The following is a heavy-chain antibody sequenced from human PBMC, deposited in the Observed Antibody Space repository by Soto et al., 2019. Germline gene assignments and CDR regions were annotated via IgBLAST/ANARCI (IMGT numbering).Heavy chain of an antibody. CDR2: IYSGGST. J-gene: IGHJ4*02. CDR3: TASIEAAGKRSGVDY. CDR1: GFTVSSNY. V-gene: IGHV3-66*01. Sequence: EVQLVESGGGLVQPGGSLRLSCAASGFTVSSNYMNWVRQAPGKGLEWVSVIYSGGSTYYADSVKGRFTISRDNSKNTLYLHMNSMRAEDTAVYYCTASIEAAGKRSGVDYWGKGTLVTVSS. D-gene: IGHD6-13*01.